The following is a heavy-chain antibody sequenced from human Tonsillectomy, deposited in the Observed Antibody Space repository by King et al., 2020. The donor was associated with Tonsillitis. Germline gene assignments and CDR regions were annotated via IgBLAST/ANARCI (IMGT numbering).Heavy chain of an antibody. CDR2: MNPNSGTT. CDR1: GYTFTSYD. V-gene: IGHV1-8*01. D-gene: IGHD3-16*01. CDR3: ARGFGLRDFDY. Sequence: VQLVESGAEVKKPGASVKVSCKASGYTFTSYDINWVRQATGQGLEWMGWMNPNSGTTGSTQKFQGRVTLTRNTSISTAYMELGSLRSEDTAVYYCARGFGLRDFDYWGQGTLVTVSS. J-gene: IGHJ4*02.